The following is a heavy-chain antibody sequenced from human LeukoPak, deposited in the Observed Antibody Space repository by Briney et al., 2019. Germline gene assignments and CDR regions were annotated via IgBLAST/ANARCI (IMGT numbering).Heavy chain of an antibody. J-gene: IGHJ4*02. CDR3: AREGVVVVAADFDY. CDR2: ISSSSSYI. CDR1: GFTFSSDS. D-gene: IGHD2-15*01. V-gene: IGHV3-21*01. Sequence: SGGSLRLSCAASGFTFSSDSMNWVRQAPGKGLEWVSSISSSSSYIYYADSVKGRFTISRDNAKNSLYLQMNSLRAEDTAVYYCAREGVVVVAADFDYWGQGTLVTVSS.